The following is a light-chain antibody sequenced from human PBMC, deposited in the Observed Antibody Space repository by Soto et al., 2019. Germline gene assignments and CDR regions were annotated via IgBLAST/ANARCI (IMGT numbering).Light chain of an antibody. CDR1: SSDVGGYNY. CDR3: CSYTTSNTRQIV. CDR2: DVS. V-gene: IGLV2-14*03. Sequence: QSVLTQPASVYGSPGQSITISCTGTSSDVGGYNYVSWYQHHPGKAPKLMIYDVSNRPSGVSNRFSGSKSGNTASLTISGLQPEDEADYYCCSYTTSNTRQIVFGTGTKLTVL. J-gene: IGLJ1*01.